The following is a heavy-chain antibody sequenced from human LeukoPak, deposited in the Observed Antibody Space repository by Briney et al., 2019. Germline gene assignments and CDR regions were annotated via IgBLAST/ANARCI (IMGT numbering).Heavy chain of an antibody. CDR1: GDSNSTYY. J-gene: IGHJ4*02. CDR3: ATLDWGGYHVDY. V-gene: IGHV4-59*08. CDR2: INYSGRT. D-gene: IGHD3-3*01. Sequence: RTSETLSLKCTISGDSNSTYYWSWIRQPPGKGLEWTGYINYSGRTNYNPSLKSRVTISLDTSKNQFSLKLSSVTAADTAVYYCATLDWGGYHVDYWGQGTLVTVSS.